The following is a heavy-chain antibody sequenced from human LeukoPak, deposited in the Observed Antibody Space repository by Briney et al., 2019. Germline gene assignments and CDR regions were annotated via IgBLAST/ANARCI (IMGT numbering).Heavy chain of an antibody. CDR3: AREPEYYYYAADV. J-gene: IGHJ6*02. Sequence: SETLSLTCAVYGGSLSGYYWSWIRQPPGKGLEWLGEINHSGRTNDNPSLKSRVTISVDTSKKQFSLRLSSVTAADTAVYYCAREPEYYYYAADVWGQGTTVTVSS. V-gene: IGHV4-34*01. CDR1: GGSLSGYY. CDR2: INHSGRT.